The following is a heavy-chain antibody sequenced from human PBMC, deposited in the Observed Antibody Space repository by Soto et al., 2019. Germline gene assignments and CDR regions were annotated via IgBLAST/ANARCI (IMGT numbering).Heavy chain of an antibody. J-gene: IGHJ5*02. CDR3: TRSDWFDP. CDR1: GFTFSSYW. D-gene: IGHD2-21*01. Sequence: GGSLRLSCAASGFTFSSYWMHWVRQAPGKGLVWVSRIKSDGSSTYYADSVKGRFTVSRDNAKKTLYLQMNSLRAEDTAVYYCTRSDWFDPWGQGTLVTVSS. V-gene: IGHV3-74*01. CDR2: IKSDGSST.